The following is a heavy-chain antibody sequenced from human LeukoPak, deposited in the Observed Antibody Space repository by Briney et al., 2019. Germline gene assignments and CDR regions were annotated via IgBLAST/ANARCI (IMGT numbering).Heavy chain of an antibody. V-gene: IGHV3-7*01. Sequence: GGSLRLSCAASGFTFSSYSMNWVHQAPGKGLEWVANIKQDGSEKYYVDSVKGRFTISRDNAKNSLYLQMNSLRAEDTAVYYCARGLVSGATNEYYFDYWGQGTLVTVSS. CDR1: GFTFSSYS. CDR3: ARGLVSGATNEYYFDY. D-gene: IGHD1-26*01. J-gene: IGHJ4*02. CDR2: IKQDGSEK.